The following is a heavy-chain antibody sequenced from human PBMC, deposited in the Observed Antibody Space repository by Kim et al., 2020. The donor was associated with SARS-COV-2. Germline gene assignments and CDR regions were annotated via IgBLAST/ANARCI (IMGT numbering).Heavy chain of an antibody. J-gene: IGHJ3*02. D-gene: IGHD3-3*01. Sequence: QKFQGRVTMTRNTSISTAYMELSSLRSEDTAVYYCAAYYDFWSAQGAFDIWGQGTMVTVSS. CDR3: AAYYDFWSAQGAFDI. V-gene: IGHV1-8*01.